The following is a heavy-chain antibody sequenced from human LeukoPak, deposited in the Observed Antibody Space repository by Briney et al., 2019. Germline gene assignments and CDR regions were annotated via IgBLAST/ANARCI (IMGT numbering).Heavy chain of an antibody. Sequence: SETLSLTCAVYGVFFSAFYWSWVRQPPGRGLEWIGEINTSGRIKYSPSLKSRVTISVDTPKNQFSLRLSSVTAADTAVYYCARGGTTGPHMYGMDVWGQGTTVTVSS. CDR3: ARGGTTGPHMYGMDV. D-gene: IGHD1-1*01. J-gene: IGHJ6*02. CDR2: INTSGRI. V-gene: IGHV4-34*01. CDR1: GVFFSAFY.